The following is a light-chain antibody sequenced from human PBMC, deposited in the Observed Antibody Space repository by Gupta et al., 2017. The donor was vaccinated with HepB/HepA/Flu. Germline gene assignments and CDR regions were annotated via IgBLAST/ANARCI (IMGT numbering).Light chain of an antibody. CDR3: QQRDSTPFT. J-gene: IGKJ3*01. Sequence: DIQMTQSPSSLSASIGDRVTITCRSSQPIANFLNWYQQKPGKAPKILIYVASSFQGGVPSRFSGSGSGTDFTLTISRLQAEDFATYYCQQRDSTPFTFGHGTKVEIK. CDR2: VAS. CDR1: QPIANF. V-gene: IGKV1-39*01.